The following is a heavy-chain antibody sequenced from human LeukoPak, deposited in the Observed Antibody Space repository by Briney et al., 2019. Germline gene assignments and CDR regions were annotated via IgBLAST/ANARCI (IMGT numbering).Heavy chain of an antibody. Sequence: SETLSLTCTVSGGSISSGSYYWSWIRQPAGKGLEWIGRIYTSGSTNYNPSLKSRVTISVDTSKNQFSLKLNSVTAADTAVYYCARDRIVRFDPWGQGTLVTVSS. CDR2: IYTSGST. CDR1: GGSISSGSYY. V-gene: IGHV4-61*02. CDR3: ARDRIVRFDP. D-gene: IGHD3-16*02. J-gene: IGHJ5*02.